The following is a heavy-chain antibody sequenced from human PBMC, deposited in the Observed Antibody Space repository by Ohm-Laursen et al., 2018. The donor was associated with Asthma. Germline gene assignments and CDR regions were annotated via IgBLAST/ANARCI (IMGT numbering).Heavy chain of an antibody. CDR3: AREGGGNNNWFDP. J-gene: IGHJ5*02. CDR1: GGSFSGYY. D-gene: IGHD4-23*01. V-gene: IGHV4-59*01. Sequence: SQTLSLTCAVYGGSFSGYYWSWIRQPPGEGLEWIGYIYYSGSTNYNPSLKSQVTISVDTSKNQFSLKLSSVTAADTAVYYCAREGGGNNNWFDPWGQGTLVTVSS. CDR2: IYYSGST.